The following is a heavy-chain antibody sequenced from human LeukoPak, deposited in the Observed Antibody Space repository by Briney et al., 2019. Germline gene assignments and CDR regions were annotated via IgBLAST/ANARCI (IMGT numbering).Heavy chain of an antibody. D-gene: IGHD3-10*01. CDR2: ISGSGGST. CDR3: ARDPLGFGVH. CDR1: GFTFSSYA. Sequence: GGSLRLSCAASGFTFSSYAMSWVRQAPGRGLEWVSAISGSGGSTYYADSVKGRFTISRDNAKNSLYLQMNSLRAEDTAVYYCARDPLGFGVHWGQGTLVTVSS. V-gene: IGHV3-23*01. J-gene: IGHJ4*02.